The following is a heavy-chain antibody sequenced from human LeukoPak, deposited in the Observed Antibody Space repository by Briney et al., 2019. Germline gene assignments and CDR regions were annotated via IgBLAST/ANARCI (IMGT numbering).Heavy chain of an antibody. J-gene: IGHJ4*02. Sequence: VASVKVSCKASGYTFTSYAVSWVRQAPGQGLEWMGRIIPILGIANYAQKFQGRVTITADKSTSTAYMELSSLRSEDTAVYYCASGRNGDYEDGYWGQGTLVTVSS. V-gene: IGHV1-69*04. CDR3: ASGRNGDYEDGY. CDR2: IIPILGIA. CDR1: GYTFTSYA. D-gene: IGHD4-17*01.